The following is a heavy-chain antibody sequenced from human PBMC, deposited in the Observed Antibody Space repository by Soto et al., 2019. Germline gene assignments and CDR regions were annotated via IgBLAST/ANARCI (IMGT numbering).Heavy chain of an antibody. Sequence: ASVKVSCKVSGYTLTELSMHWVRQAPGKGLEWMGGFDPEDGETIYAQKFQGRVTMTEDTSTDTAYMELSSLRSEDTAVYYCATGDSSGWIFDYWGQGTLVTSPQ. J-gene: IGHJ4*02. V-gene: IGHV1-24*01. CDR1: GYTLTELS. D-gene: IGHD6-19*01. CDR3: ATGDSSGWIFDY. CDR2: FDPEDGET.